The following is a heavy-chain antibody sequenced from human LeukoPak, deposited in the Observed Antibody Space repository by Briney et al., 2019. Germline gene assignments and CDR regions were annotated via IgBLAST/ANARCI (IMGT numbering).Heavy chain of an antibody. J-gene: IGHJ4*02. V-gene: IGHV3-74*01. CDR2: INSDGSST. CDR3: ARELIAVADTVGDF. Sequence: PGGSLRLSCAASGFTFSSYWMHWVRQAPGKGLVWVSRINSDGSSTSYADSVKGRFTISRDNAKNSLYLQMNRLRAEDTAVYYCARELIAVADTVGDFWGQGTLVTVSS. D-gene: IGHD6-19*01. CDR1: GFTFSSYW.